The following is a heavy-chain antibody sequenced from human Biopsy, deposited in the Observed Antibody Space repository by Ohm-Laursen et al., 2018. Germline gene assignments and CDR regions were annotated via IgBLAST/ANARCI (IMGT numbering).Heavy chain of an antibody. J-gene: IGHJ6*02. CDR2: IYYSGST. CDR1: GGSISSDY. CDR3: ARATNSTGWPYYYFYGMDV. D-gene: IGHD2/OR15-2a*01. Sequence: TLSLTYTVSGGSISSDYWSWIRQTPGKGLEWIGYIYYSGSTNYNPSLKSRVTISEDTSKNQFSLRLNSATAADTAVYYCARATNSTGWPYYYFYGMDVWGQGTTVTVSS. V-gene: IGHV4-59*01.